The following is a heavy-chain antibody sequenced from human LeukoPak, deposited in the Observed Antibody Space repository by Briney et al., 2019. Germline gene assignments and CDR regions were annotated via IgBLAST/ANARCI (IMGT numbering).Heavy chain of an antibody. CDR2: IYYSGST. D-gene: IGHD2-15*01. CDR1: GDSISSYY. V-gene: IGHV4-59*08. J-gene: IGHJ3*02. Sequence: SETLSLTCTVSGDSISSYYWSWIRQLPGKGLEWIGYIYYSGSTNYNPSLKSRVTISVDTSKNQFSLRLSSVTAADTAVYYCARHSRVGAFDIWGQGTMVTVSS. CDR3: ARHSRVGAFDI.